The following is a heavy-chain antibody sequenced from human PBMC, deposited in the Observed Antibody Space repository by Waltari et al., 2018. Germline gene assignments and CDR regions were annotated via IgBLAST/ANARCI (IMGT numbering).Heavy chain of an antibody. V-gene: IGHV4-30-4*08. J-gene: IGHJ5*02. CDR3: ARYSWSYSGSSAINWFDP. CDR1: GGSISSGDYY. D-gene: IGHD6-6*01. CDR2: IYYSGST. Sequence: QVQLQESGPGLVKPSQTLSLTCTVSGGSISSGDYYWIWIRQSPGKGLEWIGYIYYSGSTNYNPSLKSRVTISVDTSKNQFSLNLSSVTAADTAVYFCARYSWSYSGSSAINWFDPWGQGTLVTVSS.